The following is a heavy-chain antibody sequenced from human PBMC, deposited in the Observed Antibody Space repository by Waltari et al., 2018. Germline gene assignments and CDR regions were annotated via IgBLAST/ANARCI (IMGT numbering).Heavy chain of an antibody. CDR2: IHGSGKT. V-gene: IGHV4-4*02. CDR1: GDSVNNNYW. CDR3: ARDRGRGLYLDS. Sequence: QLQLQQSGPGLVKPSESLSLTSAVSGDSVNNNYWWSWVRQPPGRGLEWIGQIHGSGKTNYNPSLESRVTVSMDTSNNQFSLKVTSPTAADTAVYYCARDRGRGLYLDSWGQGTLVTVSP. D-gene: IGHD1-26*01. J-gene: IGHJ4*02.